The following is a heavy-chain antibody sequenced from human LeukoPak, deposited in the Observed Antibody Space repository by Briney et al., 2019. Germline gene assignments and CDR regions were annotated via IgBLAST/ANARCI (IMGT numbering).Heavy chain of an antibody. J-gene: IGHJ4*02. CDR3: ARHVVPAAMGGWGYFDY. D-gene: IGHD2-2*01. CDR1: GGSISSYY. Sequence: SETLSLTCTVSGGSISSYYWSWIRQPPGKGLEWIGEINHSGSTNYNPSLKSRVTISVDTSKNQFSLKLSSVTAADTAVYYCARHVVPAAMGGWGYFDYWGQGTLVTVSS. V-gene: IGHV4-34*01. CDR2: INHSGST.